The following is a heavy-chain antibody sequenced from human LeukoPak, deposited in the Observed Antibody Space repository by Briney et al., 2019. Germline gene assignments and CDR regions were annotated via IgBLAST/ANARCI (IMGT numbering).Heavy chain of an antibody. CDR2: INSDGSST. Sequence: GGSLRLSCAASGFTFSSYWMHWVRQAPGKGLVWVSRINSDGSSTSYADSVEGRFTISRDNAKNTLYLQMNSLRAEDTAVYYCAWMDSSGYTYLDYWGQGTLVTVSS. CDR3: AWMDSSGYTYLDY. V-gene: IGHV3-74*01. CDR1: GFTFSSYW. J-gene: IGHJ4*02. D-gene: IGHD3-22*01.